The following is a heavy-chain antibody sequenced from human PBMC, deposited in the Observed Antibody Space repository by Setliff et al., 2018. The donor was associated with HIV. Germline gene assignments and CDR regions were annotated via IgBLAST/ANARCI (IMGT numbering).Heavy chain of an antibody. CDR3: ARGAWYTSGWHSSRYMDV. Sequence: GASVKVSCKASGYTFTSSDIYWVRQATGQGLEWMGWVSPKSGNTGYAQKFQGRVIMTRDTSISTVYMELRSLRSEDTAVYYCARGAWYTSGWHSSRYMDVWGKGTTVTVS. CDR2: VSPKSGNT. CDR1: GYTFTSSD. V-gene: IGHV1-8*02. D-gene: IGHD6-25*01. J-gene: IGHJ6*03.